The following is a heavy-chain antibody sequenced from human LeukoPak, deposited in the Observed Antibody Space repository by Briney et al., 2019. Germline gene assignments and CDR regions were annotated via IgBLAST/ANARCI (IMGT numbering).Heavy chain of an antibody. Sequence: SETLSLTCTVSGGSISGYYWSWIRQPPGKGLEWIGYISYSGSTNYNPSLKSRVTMSVDTSKNQFSLKLSSMTAADTAVYYCARHRSYGVSLPCFDYWGQGTLVTVSS. CDR1: GGSISGYY. V-gene: IGHV4-59*08. CDR3: ARHRSYGVSLPCFDY. D-gene: IGHD4-17*01. CDR2: ISYSGST. J-gene: IGHJ4*02.